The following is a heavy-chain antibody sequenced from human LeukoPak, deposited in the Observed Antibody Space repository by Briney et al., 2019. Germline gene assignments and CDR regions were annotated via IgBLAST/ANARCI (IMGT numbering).Heavy chain of an antibody. J-gene: IGHJ6*03. Sequence: ASVKVSCKASGYTFTSYGISWVRQAPGQGLEWMGWISAYNGNTNYAQKLQGRVTMTTDTSTSTAYMELRSLRSDDTAVYYCAREVYDFWRAPRYYYYMDVWGKGTTVTVSS. CDR2: ISAYNGNT. CDR3: AREVYDFWRAPRYYYYMDV. V-gene: IGHV1-18*01. D-gene: IGHD3/OR15-3a*01. CDR1: GYTFTSYG.